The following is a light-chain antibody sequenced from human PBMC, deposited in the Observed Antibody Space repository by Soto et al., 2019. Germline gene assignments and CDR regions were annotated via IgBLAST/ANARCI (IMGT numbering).Light chain of an antibody. V-gene: IGKV3-15*01. CDR1: QSVSSN. CDR3: QQDYNLPWT. CDR2: GAS. J-gene: IGKJ1*01. Sequence: VITQSASTVSVSPGERATLSCRASQSVSSNLAWYQQKPGQAPRLLIYGASTRATGIPARFSGSGSGTDFTLTISSLQPEDVAVYYCQQDYNLPWTFGQGTKM.